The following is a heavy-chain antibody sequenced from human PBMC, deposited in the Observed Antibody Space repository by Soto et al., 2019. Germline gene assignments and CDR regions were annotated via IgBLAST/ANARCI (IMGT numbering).Heavy chain of an antibody. CDR1: GFTFSSYA. D-gene: IGHD2-2*01. J-gene: IGHJ5*02. CDR3: ASGGSTSKGARWFDP. CDR2: ISYDGSNK. V-gene: IGHV3-30-3*01. Sequence: QVQLVESGGGVVQPGRSLRLSCAASGFTFSSYAMPWVRQAPGKGLEWVAVISYDGSNKYYADSVKGRFTISRDNSKNTLYLQMNSLRAEDTAVYYCASGGSTSKGARWFDPWGQGTLVTVSS.